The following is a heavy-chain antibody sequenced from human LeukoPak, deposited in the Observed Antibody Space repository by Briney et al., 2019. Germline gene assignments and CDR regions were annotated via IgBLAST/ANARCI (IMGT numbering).Heavy chain of an antibody. CDR2: ISSSSSYI. D-gene: IGHD6-6*01. Sequence: PGGSLRLSCAASGFTFSSYSMNWVRQAPGKGLEWVSSISSSSSYIYYADSVKGRFTISRDNAKNSLYLQMNSLRAEDTAVYYYARSKGSSFRSPFDYWGQGTLVTVSS. CDR3: ARSKGSSFRSPFDY. V-gene: IGHV3-21*01. J-gene: IGHJ4*02. CDR1: GFTFSSYS.